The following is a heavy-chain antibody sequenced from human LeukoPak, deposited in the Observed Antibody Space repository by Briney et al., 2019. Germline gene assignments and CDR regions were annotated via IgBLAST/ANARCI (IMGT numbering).Heavy chain of an antibody. CDR3: ARENDYSDY. Sequence: SETLSLTCTVSGGSISSYYWSWIRQPPEKGLEWIGYIYYSGSTNYNPSLKSRVTISVDTSKNQFSLKLSSVTAADTAVYYCARENDYSDYWGQGTLVTVSS. V-gene: IGHV4-59*12. J-gene: IGHJ4*02. CDR2: IYYSGST. CDR1: GGSISSYY.